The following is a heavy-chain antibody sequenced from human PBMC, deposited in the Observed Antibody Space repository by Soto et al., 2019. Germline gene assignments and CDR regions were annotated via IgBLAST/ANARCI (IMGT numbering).Heavy chain of an antibody. Sequence: QVQLVESGGGVVQPGGSLRLSCAASGFTFSSYAIHWVRQAPGKGLAWVAGISNDGSNNYYADSVKGRFTSSRDNPNNTLYLQMNSLRAEDTAVYYCARDSLHSSIAAAGTLDYWGHGTLVTVSS. D-gene: IGHD6-13*01. CDR3: ARDSLHSSIAAAGTLDY. CDR1: GFTFSSYA. J-gene: IGHJ4*01. V-gene: IGHV3-30-3*01. CDR2: ISNDGSNN.